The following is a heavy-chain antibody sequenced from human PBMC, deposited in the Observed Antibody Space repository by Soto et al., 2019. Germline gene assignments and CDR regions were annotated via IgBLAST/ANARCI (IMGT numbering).Heavy chain of an antibody. Sequence: PGGALRLSCAASGFTVRNYWMNWVRQVPRKGLVWVSRLSPDGSITKYADSVKGRFTISRDNAKNTVDLQMNSLRAEDTAVYYCVSDLSYCTDGVCSSRGQGTLVTVSS. CDR2: LSPDGSIT. V-gene: IGHV3-74*03. D-gene: IGHD2-8*01. J-gene: IGHJ4*02. CDR3: VSDLSYCTDGVCSS. CDR1: GFTVRNYW.